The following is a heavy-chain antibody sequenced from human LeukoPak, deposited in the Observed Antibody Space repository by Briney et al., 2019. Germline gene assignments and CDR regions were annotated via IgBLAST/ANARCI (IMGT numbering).Heavy chain of an antibody. CDR1: GFTFSNAW. CDR2: IKTKTDGGTI. J-gene: IGHJ4*02. CDR3: RRDGFSPID. D-gene: IGHD5-24*01. V-gene: IGHV3-15*01. Sequence: GESLKISCAASGFTFSNAWMSWVRQAPGKGLEWVGRIKTKTDGGTIDYAAPVKGRFTISRDDSRNTMFLQMNSLKTEDTAVYYCRRDGFSPIDWGQGTLVTVSS.